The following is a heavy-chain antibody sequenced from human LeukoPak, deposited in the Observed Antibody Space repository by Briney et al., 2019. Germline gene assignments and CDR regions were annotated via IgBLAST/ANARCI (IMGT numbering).Heavy chain of an antibody. CDR3: ARDGNYYYDTDDY. Sequence: PSETLSLTCAVSGGSISSGGYSWSWIRQPPGKGLEWIGEIYHSGSTNYNPSLKSRVTISVDKSKNQFSLKLSSVTAADTAVYYCARDGNYYYDTDDYWGQGTLVTVSS. CDR1: GGSISSGGYS. CDR2: IYHSGST. J-gene: IGHJ4*02. V-gene: IGHV4-30-2*01. D-gene: IGHD3-22*01.